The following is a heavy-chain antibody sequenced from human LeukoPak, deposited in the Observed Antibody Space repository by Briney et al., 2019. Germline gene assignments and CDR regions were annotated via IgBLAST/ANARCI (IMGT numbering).Heavy chain of an antibody. Sequence: SETLSLTCTVSGGSISSGGYYWSWIRQHPGKGLEWIGYIYYSGSTYYNPSLKSRVTLSVDTSKNQFSLKLSSVTAADTAVYYCARDLQWFGEPQWSFDIWGQGTMVTVSS. CDR3: ARDLQWFGEPQWSFDI. J-gene: IGHJ3*02. V-gene: IGHV4-31*03. D-gene: IGHD3-10*01. CDR2: IYYSGST. CDR1: GGSISSGGYY.